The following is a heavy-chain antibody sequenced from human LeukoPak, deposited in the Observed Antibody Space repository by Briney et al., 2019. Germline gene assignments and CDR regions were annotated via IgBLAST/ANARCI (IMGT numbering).Heavy chain of an antibody. CDR1: GFSFSNYA. J-gene: IGHJ4*02. Sequence: PGTSLRVSCAASGFSFSNYAMHWVRQAPGKGLKWVAAISADGSNEYYADSVKGRITISRDNSKSTLYLRMNSLRAEDTAVYYCASSAGALIDCWGQGTLVIVSS. CDR3: ASSAGALIDC. V-gene: IGHV3-30*04. D-gene: IGHD6-19*01. CDR2: ISADGSNE.